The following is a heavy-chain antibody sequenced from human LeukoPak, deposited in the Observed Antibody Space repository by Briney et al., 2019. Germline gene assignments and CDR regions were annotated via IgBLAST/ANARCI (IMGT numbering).Heavy chain of an antibody. D-gene: IGHD3-16*02. V-gene: IGHV4-59*08. Sequence: SETLSLTCTVSGGSISSYYWSWIRQPPGKGLEWIGYIYYSGSTNYNPSLKSRVTISVATSKNQFSLKLSSVTAADTAVYYCARQSRGSYRLDYWGQGTLVTVSS. J-gene: IGHJ4*02. CDR1: GGSISSYY. CDR2: IYYSGST. CDR3: ARQSRGSYRLDY.